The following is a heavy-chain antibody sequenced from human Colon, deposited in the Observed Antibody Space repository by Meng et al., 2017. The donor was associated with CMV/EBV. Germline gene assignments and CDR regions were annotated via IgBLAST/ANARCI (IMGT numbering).Heavy chain of an antibody. Sequence: ASVKVSYKASGYTFTSYDINWVRQATGQGLEWMGWMNPNSGNTGYAQKFQGRVTITRNTSISTAYMELSSLRSEDTAVYYCARGSPQIEHYYDSPYNWFDPWGQGTLVTVSS. J-gene: IGHJ5*02. D-gene: IGHD3-22*01. CDR1: GYTFTSYD. CDR3: ARGSPQIEHYYDSPYNWFDP. V-gene: IGHV1-8*03. CDR2: MNPNSGNT.